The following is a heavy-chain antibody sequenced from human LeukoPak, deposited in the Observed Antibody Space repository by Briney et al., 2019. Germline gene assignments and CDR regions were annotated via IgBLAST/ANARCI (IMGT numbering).Heavy chain of an antibody. CDR2: IFYTGTT. J-gene: IGHJ4*02. CDR1: GGSISTYY. CDR3: ARGDNGDYKLEF. V-gene: IGHV4-59*01. Sequence: SETLSLICTVSGGSISTYYWSWIRQPPGKGLEWIGYIFYTGTTNYNPSLMSRVAISLDTSKNQFSLKLRSVTDADTAVYYCARGDNGDYKLEFWGQGKLVTVSS. D-gene: IGHD4-17*01.